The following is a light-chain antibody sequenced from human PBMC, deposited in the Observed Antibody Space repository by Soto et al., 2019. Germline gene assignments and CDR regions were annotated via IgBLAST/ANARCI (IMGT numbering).Light chain of an antibody. Sequence: QSVLTQPPSASGSPGQSVTISCTGTSSDVGAYNSVSWYQQHPGEAPKLLIYEVIKRPSGVPDRFSGSKSGNTASLTVSALQAEDEADYYCNSYAGSNNLLFGGGTKLTVL. J-gene: IGLJ3*02. CDR1: SSDVGAYNS. V-gene: IGLV2-8*01. CDR3: NSYAGSNNLL. CDR2: EVI.